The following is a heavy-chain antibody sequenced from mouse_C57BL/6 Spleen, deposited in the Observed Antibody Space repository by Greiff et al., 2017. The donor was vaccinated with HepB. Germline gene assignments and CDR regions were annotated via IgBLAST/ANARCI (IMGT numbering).Heavy chain of an antibody. CDR1: GFSLTSYG. D-gene: IGHD2-4*01. Sequence: VMLVESGPGLVQPSQSLSITCTVSGFSLTSYGVHWVRQSPGKGLEWLGVIWRGGSTDYNAAFMSRLSITKDNSKSQVFFKMNSLQADDTAIYYCAKNYDYDEGYYFDYWGQGTTLTVSS. V-gene: IGHV2-5*01. CDR2: IWRGGST. CDR3: AKNYDYDEGYYFDY. J-gene: IGHJ2*01.